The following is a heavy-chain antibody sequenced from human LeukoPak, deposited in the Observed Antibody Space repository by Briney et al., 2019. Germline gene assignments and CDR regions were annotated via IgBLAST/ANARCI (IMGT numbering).Heavy chain of an antibody. CDR2: MNPNSGNT. J-gene: IGHJ4*02. Sequence: ASVKVSCKASGYTFTGYYMHWVRQAPGQGLEWMGWMNPNSGNTGYAQKFQGRVTMTRNTSISTAYMELSSLRSEDTAVYYCARDGAFDYWGQGTLVTVSS. CDR3: ARDGAFDY. CDR1: GYTFTGYY. V-gene: IGHV1-8*02. D-gene: IGHD3-10*01.